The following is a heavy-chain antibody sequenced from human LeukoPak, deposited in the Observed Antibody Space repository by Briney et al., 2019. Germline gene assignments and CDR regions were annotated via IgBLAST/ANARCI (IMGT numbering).Heavy chain of an antibody. V-gene: IGHV3-48*02. J-gene: IGHJ6*02. D-gene: IGHD5-24*01. Sequence: QPGGSLRLSCAASGFTFSSYSMNWVRQAPGKGLEWVSYISSSSSTIYYADSVKGRFTISRDNAKNSLYLQMNSLRDEDTAVYYCVGLIEMATTNYYYYGMDVWGQGTTVTVSS. CDR2: ISSSSSTI. CDR1: GFTFSSYS. CDR3: VGLIEMATTNYYYYGMDV.